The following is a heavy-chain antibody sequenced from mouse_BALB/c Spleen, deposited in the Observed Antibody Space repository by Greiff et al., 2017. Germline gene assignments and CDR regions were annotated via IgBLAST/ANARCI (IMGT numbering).Heavy chain of an antibody. V-gene: IGHV6-6*02. CDR3: TSHYYGSSLAWFAY. CDR2: IRLKSNNYAT. J-gene: IGHJ3*01. Sequence: EVQLVESGGGLVQPGGSMKLSCVASGFTFSNYWMNWVRQSPEKGLEWVAEIRLKSNNYATHYAESVKGRFTISRDDSKSSVYLQMNNLRAEDTGIYYCTSHYYGSSLAWFAYWGQGTLVTVSA. D-gene: IGHD1-1*01. CDR1: GFTFSNYW.